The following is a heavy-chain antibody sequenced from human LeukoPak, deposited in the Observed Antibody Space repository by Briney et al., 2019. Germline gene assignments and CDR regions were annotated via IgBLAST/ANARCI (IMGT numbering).Heavy chain of an antibody. D-gene: IGHD6-13*01. CDR2: IYTSGST. V-gene: IGHV4-4*09. CDR1: GGSISSYY. J-gene: IGHJ5*02. Sequence: SETLSLTCTVFGGSISSYYWSWIRQPPGKGLEWIGYIYTSGSTNYNPSLKSRVTISVDTSKNQFSLKLSSVTAADTAVYYCARLHSSSWYWFDPWGQGTLVTVSS. CDR3: ARLHSSSWYWFDP.